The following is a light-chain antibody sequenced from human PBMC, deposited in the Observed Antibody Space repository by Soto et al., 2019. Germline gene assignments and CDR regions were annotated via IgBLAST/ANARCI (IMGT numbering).Light chain of an antibody. CDR3: SSYTSSNTLVYV. V-gene: IGLV2-14*01. CDR1: SSDVGGYDY. Sequence: QSVRAQPASVSGSPGQSIAISCTGTSSDVGGYDYVSWYQQHPGKAPRLIIYDVSNRPSGISNRFSGSKSGNTASLTISGLQTEDEADYYCSSYTSSNTLVYVFGTGTKVTVL. J-gene: IGLJ1*01. CDR2: DVS.